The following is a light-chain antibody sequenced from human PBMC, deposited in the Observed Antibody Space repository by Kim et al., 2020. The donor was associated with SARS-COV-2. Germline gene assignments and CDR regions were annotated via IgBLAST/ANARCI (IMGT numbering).Light chain of an antibody. V-gene: IGKV3-11*01. CDR2: DAS. CDR3: QQRRDWPRT. CDR1: QSVSSH. Sequence: EIVLTQSPVTLSLSAGDRATLSCRASQSVSSHLAWYQQKPGQAPRLLIYDASNRATGIPARFSGSGSGTDFTLTISSLEPEDFAVYHCQQRRDWPRTFGQGTKVDIK. J-gene: IGKJ1*01.